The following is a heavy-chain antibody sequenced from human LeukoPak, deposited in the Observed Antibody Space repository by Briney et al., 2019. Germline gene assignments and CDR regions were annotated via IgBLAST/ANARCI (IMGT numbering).Heavy chain of an antibody. CDR3: AKHRTTSWVGIFDY. D-gene: IGHD1-1*01. V-gene: IGHV3-23*01. CDR1: GFTFSFYA. J-gene: IGHJ4*02. CDR2: ISGNGDST. Sequence: GGSLRLSCAASGFTFSFYAMTWVRQAPGKGLEWVSAISGNGDSTYSPDSLKGRFTISRDNSKNTLYLQMNSLRAEDTAVYYCAKHRTTSWVGIFDYWGQGTMVTVSS.